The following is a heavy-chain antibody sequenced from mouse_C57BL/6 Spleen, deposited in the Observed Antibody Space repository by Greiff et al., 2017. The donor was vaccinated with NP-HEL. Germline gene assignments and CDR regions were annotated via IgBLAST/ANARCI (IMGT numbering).Heavy chain of an antibody. V-gene: IGHV1-9*01. CDR1: GYTFTGYW. J-gene: IGHJ2*01. CDR3: ARDGYPPFDY. Sequence: QVQLQQSGAELMKPGASVKLSCKATGYTFTGYWIEWVKQRPGHGLEWIGEFLPGSGSTNYNEKFKSKATLTVGKSSRTAYMQLSSLTSEDSAVYYCARDGYPPFDYWGQGTTLTVSS. D-gene: IGHD2-2*01. CDR2: FLPGSGST.